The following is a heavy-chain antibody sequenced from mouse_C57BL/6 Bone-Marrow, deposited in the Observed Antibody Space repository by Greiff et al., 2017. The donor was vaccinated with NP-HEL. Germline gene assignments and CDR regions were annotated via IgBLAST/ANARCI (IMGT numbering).Heavy chain of an antibody. CDR2: INYDGSST. CDR1: GFTFSDYY. Sequence: EVKLVESEGGLVQPGSSMKLSCTASGFTFSDYYMAWVRQVPEKGLEWVANINYDGSSTYYLDSLKSRFIISRDNAKNILYLQMSSLKSEDTATYYCARGGDSSGYAWFAYWGQGTLVTVSA. J-gene: IGHJ3*01. CDR3: ARGGDSSGYAWFAY. D-gene: IGHD3-2*02. V-gene: IGHV5-16*01.